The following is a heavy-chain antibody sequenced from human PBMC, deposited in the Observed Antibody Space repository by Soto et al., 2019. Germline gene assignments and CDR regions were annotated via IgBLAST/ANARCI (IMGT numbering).Heavy chain of an antibody. CDR2: FYHSGST. CDR3: ARSAGATEYYFDY. CDR1: GGSISSSNW. V-gene: IGHV4-4*02. J-gene: IGHJ4*02. D-gene: IGHD1-26*01. Sequence: SETLSLTCAVSGGSISSSNWWSWVRQPPGKGLEWIGEFYHSGSTNYNPSLKSRVTISVDKSKNQFSLKLSSVTAADTAVYYCARSAGATEYYFDYWGQGTLVTVSS.